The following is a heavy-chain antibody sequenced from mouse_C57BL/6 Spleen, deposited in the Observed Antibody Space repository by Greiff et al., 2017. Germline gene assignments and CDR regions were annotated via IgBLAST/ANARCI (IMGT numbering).Heavy chain of an antibody. CDR3: ARTTGVADWYFDV. D-gene: IGHD1-1*01. V-gene: IGHV1-54*01. Sequence: VQLQQSGAELVRPGTSVKVSCKASGYAFTNYLIEWVKQRPGQGLEWIGVINPGSGGTNYNEKFKGKATLTADKSYSTAYMQLSSLTSEDSAVYFCARTTGVADWYFDVWGTGTTVTVSS. CDR2: INPGSGGT. CDR1: GYAFTNYL. J-gene: IGHJ1*03.